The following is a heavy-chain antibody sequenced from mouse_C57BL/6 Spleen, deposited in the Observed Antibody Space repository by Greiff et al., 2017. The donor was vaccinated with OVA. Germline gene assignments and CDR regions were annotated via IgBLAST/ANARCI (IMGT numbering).Heavy chain of an antibody. CDR1: GYTFTSYG. D-gene: IGHD1-1*01. Sequence: VQLQQSGAELARPGASVKLSCKASGYTFTSYGISWVKQRTGQGLEWIGEIYPRSGNTYYNEKFKGKATLTADKSSSTAYMELRSLTSEDSAVYFCARSATTVVAPDWYFDVWGTGTTVTVSS. CDR3: ARSATTVVAPDWYFDV. V-gene: IGHV1-81*01. CDR2: IYPRSGNT. J-gene: IGHJ1*03.